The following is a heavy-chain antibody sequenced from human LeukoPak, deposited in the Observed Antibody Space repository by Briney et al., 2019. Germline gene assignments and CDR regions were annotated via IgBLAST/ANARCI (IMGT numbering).Heavy chain of an antibody. Sequence: GGSLRLSCAASGFTFRSYGMHWVGQAPGKGLEWVAVISYDGSNKYYADSVKGRFTISRDNSKNTLYLQMNSLRAEDTAVYYCAKIRYDKAPGFDPWGQGTLVTVSS. CDR2: ISYDGSNK. CDR1: GFTFRSYG. CDR3: AKIRYDKAPGFDP. D-gene: IGHD2-2*01. V-gene: IGHV3-30*18. J-gene: IGHJ5*02.